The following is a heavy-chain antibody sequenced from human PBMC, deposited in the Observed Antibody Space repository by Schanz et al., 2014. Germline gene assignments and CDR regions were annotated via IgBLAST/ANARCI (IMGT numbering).Heavy chain of an antibody. D-gene: IGHD6-13*01. CDR2: INPSGGST. J-gene: IGHJ4*02. V-gene: IGHV1-46*03. CDR3: ARDGVDAAAGGNY. CDR1: GYTFTSYS. Sequence: QVQLIQSGAEVKKPGASVKVSCTASGYTFTSYSIHWVRQAPGQGLEWMGMINPSGGSTTYAQKFQGRVTMTRDTSTSTVYMELSSLRSEDTAVYYCARDGVDAAAGGNYWGQGTLVTVSS.